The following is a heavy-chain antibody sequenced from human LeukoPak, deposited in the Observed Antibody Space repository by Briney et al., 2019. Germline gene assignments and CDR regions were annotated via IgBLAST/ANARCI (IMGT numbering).Heavy chain of an antibody. Sequence: PSETLSLTCTVSGDSFSSYFWTWIRQPPGKGLEWNGYIYYSGSTNYNPSLKSRVTISVDTSKNQFSLKLSSVTAADTAVYYCARLLLWFGESWYFDLWGRGTLVTVSS. CDR2: IYYSGST. CDR3: ARLLLWFGESWYFDL. V-gene: IGHV4-59*08. D-gene: IGHD3-10*01. CDR1: GDSFSSYF. J-gene: IGHJ2*01.